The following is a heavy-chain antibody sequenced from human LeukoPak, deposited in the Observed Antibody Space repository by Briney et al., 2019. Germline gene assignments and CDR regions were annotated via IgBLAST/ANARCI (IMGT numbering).Heavy chain of an antibody. V-gene: IGHV4-59*01. CDR2: IYYSGST. CDR1: GGSISSYY. D-gene: IGHD2-8*01. J-gene: IGHJ2*01. CDR3: ARVGYCTNGVCYSYDWYFDL. Sequence: KPSETLSLTCTVSGGSISSYYWSWIRQPPGKGLEWIGYIYYSGSTNYNPSLKSRVTISVDTSKNQFSLKLSSVTAADTAVYYCARVGYCTNGVCYSYDWYFDLWGRGTLVTVSS.